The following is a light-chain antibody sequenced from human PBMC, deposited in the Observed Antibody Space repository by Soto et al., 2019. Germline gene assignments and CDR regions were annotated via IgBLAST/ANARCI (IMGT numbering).Light chain of an antibody. CDR1: ESISNW. J-gene: IGKJ1*01. CDR2: HAS. CDR3: QQYRTYS. Sequence: IQLTQSPTPRPASVGDIVTLTCRASESISNWLAWYQQRPWTAPKLLIYHASILETAVPSRFSGNGSGTEFTLTISSLQPGDFATYYCQQYRTYSFGQGSRVEIK. V-gene: IGKV1-5*01.